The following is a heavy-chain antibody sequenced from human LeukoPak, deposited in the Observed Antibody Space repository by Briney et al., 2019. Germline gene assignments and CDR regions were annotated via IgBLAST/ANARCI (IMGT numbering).Heavy chain of an antibody. D-gene: IGHD2-2*01. CDR2: ISSRGTTT. CDR1: GFTFRDYY. CDR3: ARDRGSNNYFDH. Sequence: PGGSLRLSCLASGFTFRDYYMTWIRQAPGKGLEWISLISSRGTTTDYADSVKGRFTISRDNANSSLFLQMNSLRAEDTALYYCARDRGSNNYFDHWGQGTLVTVSS. J-gene: IGHJ4*02. V-gene: IGHV3-11*01.